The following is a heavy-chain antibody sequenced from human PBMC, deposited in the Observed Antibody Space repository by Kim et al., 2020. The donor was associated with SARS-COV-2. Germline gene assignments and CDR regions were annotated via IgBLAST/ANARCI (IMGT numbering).Heavy chain of an antibody. CDR2: ISWNSGSI. J-gene: IGHJ6*02. CDR3: AKDYSSGWFGPQPQHYGMDV. CDR1: GFTFDDYA. V-gene: IGHV3-9*01. Sequence: GGSLRLSCAASGFTFDDYAMHWVRQAPGKGLEWVSGISWNSGSIGYADSVKGRFTISRDNAKNSLYLQMNSLRAEDTALYYCAKDYSSGWFGPQPQHYGMDVWGQGTTVTVSS. D-gene: IGHD6-19*01.